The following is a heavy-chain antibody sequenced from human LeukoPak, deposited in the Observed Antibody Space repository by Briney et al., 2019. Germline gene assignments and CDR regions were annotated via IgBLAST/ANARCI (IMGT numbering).Heavy chain of an antibody. CDR1: GFTFSSYG. CDR3: AKETDIVVVPAALDY. J-gene: IGHJ4*02. CDR2: ISGSGGST. Sequence: GGTLRLSCAASGFTFSSYGMSWVRQAPGKGLEWVSAISGSGGSTYYADSVKGRFTISRDNSKNTLYLQMNSLRAEDTAVYYCAKETDIVVVPAALDYWGQGTLVTVSS. V-gene: IGHV3-23*01. D-gene: IGHD2-2*01.